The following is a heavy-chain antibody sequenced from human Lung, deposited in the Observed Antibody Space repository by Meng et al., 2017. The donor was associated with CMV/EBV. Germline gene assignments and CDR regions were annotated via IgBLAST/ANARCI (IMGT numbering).Heavy chain of an antibody. CDR2: IPHRGSS. V-gene: IGHV4-4*02. D-gene: IGHD3-10*01. CDR1: GDSIPNHNW. J-gene: IGHJ1*01. Sequence: VHLRESGQALVNPADTLSLTCAVSGDSIPNHNWWAWVRQPPGKGLEWIGEIPHRGSSAYNPSLKSRVSMSIDKSKNQFSLKLTSVTAADTAVYHCLRRSGGSVWGQGTLVTVSS. CDR3: LRRSGGSV.